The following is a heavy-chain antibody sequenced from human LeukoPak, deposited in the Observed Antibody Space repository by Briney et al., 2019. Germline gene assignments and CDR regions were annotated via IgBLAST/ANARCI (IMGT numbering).Heavy chain of an antibody. D-gene: IGHD6-19*01. CDR3: ARLVAVAGTADAFDI. J-gene: IGHJ3*02. V-gene: IGHV1-18*04. CDR1: GYTFTGYY. Sequence: ASVKVSCKASGYTFTGYYMHWVRQAPGQGLEWMGWISAYNGNTNYAQKLQGRVTMTTDTSTSTAYMELRSLRSDDTAVYYCARLVAVAGTADAFDIWGQGTMVTVSS. CDR2: ISAYNGNT.